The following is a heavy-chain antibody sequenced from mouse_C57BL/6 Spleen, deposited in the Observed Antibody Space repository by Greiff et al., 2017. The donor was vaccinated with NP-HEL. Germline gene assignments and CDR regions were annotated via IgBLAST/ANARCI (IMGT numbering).Heavy chain of an antibody. CDR3: ARRGGSRGWYFDV. Sequence: QVQLQQPGAELVMPGASVKLSCKASGYTFTSYWMHWVKQRPGQGLEWIGEIDPSDSYTNYIQKFKGKSTLTVDKSSSTAYMQLSSLTSEDSAVYYCARRGGSRGWYFDVWGTGTTVTVSS. D-gene: IGHD1-1*01. CDR1: GYTFTSYW. CDR2: IDPSDSYT. V-gene: IGHV1-69*01. J-gene: IGHJ1*03.